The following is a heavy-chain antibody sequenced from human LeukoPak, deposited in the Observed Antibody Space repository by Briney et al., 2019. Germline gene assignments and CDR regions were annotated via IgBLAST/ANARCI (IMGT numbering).Heavy chain of an antibody. CDR1: GFTFSRYW. J-gene: IGHJ6*02. CDR2: IKQDGSEK. V-gene: IGHV3-7*01. D-gene: IGHD2-2*01. CDR3: ARVGVPAALRASYYYYYGMDV. Sequence: GGSLRLSCAASGFTFSRYWMSWVRQAPGKGLEWVANIKQDGSEKYYVDSVKGRFTISRDNAKNSLYLQMNSLRAEDTAVYYCARVGVPAALRASYYYYYGMDVWGQGTTVTVSS.